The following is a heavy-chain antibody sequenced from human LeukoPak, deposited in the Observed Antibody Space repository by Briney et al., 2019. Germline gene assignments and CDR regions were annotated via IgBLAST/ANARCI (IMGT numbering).Heavy chain of an antibody. CDR2: IKQDGSEK. V-gene: IGHV3-7*01. CDR1: GFTFSSYW. Sequence: PGGSLRLSCAASGFTFSSYWMSWVRQAPGKGLEWVANIKQDGSEKYYVDSVKGRFTISRDNAKNSLYLQMNSLRAEDTAVYYCARDRGGYYYGSGSYSFDYWGQGTLVTVSS. CDR3: ARDRGGYYYGSGSYSFDY. D-gene: IGHD3-10*01. J-gene: IGHJ4*02.